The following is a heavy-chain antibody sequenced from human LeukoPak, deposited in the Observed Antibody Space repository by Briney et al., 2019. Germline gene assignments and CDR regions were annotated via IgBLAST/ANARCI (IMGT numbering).Heavy chain of an antibody. V-gene: IGHV3-48*02. CDR2: ISSRSSTI. CDR3: ARGYYGSYAFDI. CDR1: GFTFSTYA. D-gene: IGHD3-10*01. J-gene: IGHJ3*02. Sequence: PGGSLRLSCAASGFTFSTYAMNWVRQAPGRGLDWVSYISSRSSTIYHADSLKGRFTISRDNAKNSLYLQMNSLRDEDTAVYYCARGYYGSYAFDIWGQGTMVTVSS.